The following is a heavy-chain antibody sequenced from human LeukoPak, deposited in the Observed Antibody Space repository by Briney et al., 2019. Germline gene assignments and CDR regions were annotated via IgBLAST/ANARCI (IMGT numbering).Heavy chain of an antibody. CDR1: GGSISSYY. V-gene: IGHV4-59*01. D-gene: IGHD3-10*01. CDR3: ASGEGGEFFDY. Sequence: SETLSLTCTVSGGSISSYYWSWIRQPPGKGLEWIGYIYYSGSTNYNPSLKSRVTISVDTFKNQFSLKLSSVTAADTAVYYCASGEGGEFFDYWGQGTLVTVSS. CDR2: IYYSGST. J-gene: IGHJ4*02.